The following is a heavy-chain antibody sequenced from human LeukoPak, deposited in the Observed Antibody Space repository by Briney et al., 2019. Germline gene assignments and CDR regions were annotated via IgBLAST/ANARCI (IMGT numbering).Heavy chain of an antibody. CDR3: ARGRGGGGSSNNWFDP. Sequence: PSETLSLTCTVSGGSINSSSYYWAWIRQPPGKGLEWIGSIYYSGSTYYNSSLKSRVTISVDTSKNQFSLELSSVTAADTAVYYCARGRGGGGSSNNWFDPWGQGTLVTVSS. CDR1: GGSINSSSYY. J-gene: IGHJ5*02. D-gene: IGHD2-15*01. CDR2: IYYSGST. V-gene: IGHV4-39*01.